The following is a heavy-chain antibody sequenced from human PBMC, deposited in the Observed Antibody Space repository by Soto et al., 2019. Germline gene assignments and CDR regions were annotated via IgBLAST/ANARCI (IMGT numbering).Heavy chain of an antibody. J-gene: IGHJ6*02. CDR1: GGSISSYY. CDR2: VHDGWGP. D-gene: IGHD3-10*01. CDR3: ARQGFGALHGIVDV. Sequence: QVPLQESGPGLVKPSETLSLSCTVSGGSISSYYWSWIRQTPGKGLEWIGYVHDGWGPNYKPSLKSRVVISLDTSKSQFSLKLTSVTATDTAVYYCARQGFGALHGIVDVWGQGTTVTVSS. V-gene: IGHV4-59*08.